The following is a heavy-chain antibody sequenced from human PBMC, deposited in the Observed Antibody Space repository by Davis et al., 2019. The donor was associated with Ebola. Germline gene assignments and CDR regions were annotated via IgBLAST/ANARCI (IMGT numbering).Heavy chain of an antibody. Sequence: PGGSLRLSCAASGFTFSSYAMSWVRQAPGKGLEWVSAISGSGGSTYYADSVKGRFTISRDNSKNTLYLQMNSLRAEDTAVYYCAKGLNLVQLERGNYFDYWGQGTLVTVSS. CDR2: ISGSGGST. D-gene: IGHD1-1*01. V-gene: IGHV3-23*01. J-gene: IGHJ4*02. CDR3: AKGLNLVQLERGNYFDY. CDR1: GFTFSSYA.